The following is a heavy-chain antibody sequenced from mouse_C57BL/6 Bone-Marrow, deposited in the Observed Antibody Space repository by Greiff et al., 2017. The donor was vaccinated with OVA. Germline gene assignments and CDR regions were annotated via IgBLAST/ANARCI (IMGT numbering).Heavy chain of an antibody. CDR2: ISNLAYSI. CDR1: GFTFSDYG. D-gene: IGHD2-10*02. J-gene: IGHJ3*01. V-gene: IGHV5-15*01. CDR3: ARQEYGNPFAY. Sequence: DVKLVESGGGLVQPGGSLKLSCAASGFTFSDYGMAWVRQAPRKGPEWVAFISNLAYSIYYADTVTGRFTISRENAKNTLYLEMSSLRSEDTAMYYCARQEYGNPFAYWGQGTLVTVSA.